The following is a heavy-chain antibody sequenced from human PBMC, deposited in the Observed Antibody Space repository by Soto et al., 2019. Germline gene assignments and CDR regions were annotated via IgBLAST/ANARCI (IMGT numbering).Heavy chain of an antibody. V-gene: IGHV1-2*04. Sequence: ASVKVSCKASGYTFTGYYMHWVRQAPGQGLEWMGWINPNSGGTNYAQKFQGWVTMTRDTSISTAYMELSRLRSDDTAVYYCARDDILTGGESGYDYWGQGTLVTVSS. CDR1: GYTFTGYY. J-gene: IGHJ4*02. D-gene: IGHD3-9*01. CDR2: INPNSGGT. CDR3: ARDDILTGGESGYDY.